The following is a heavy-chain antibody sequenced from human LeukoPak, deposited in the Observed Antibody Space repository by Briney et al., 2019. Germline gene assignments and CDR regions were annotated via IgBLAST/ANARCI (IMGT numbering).Heavy chain of an antibody. V-gene: IGHV1-2*02. Sequence: ASVKVSCKASGYTFIGYYMHWVRQAPGQGLEWMGWINPNSGGTNYAQKFQGRVTMTRDTSISTAYMELSRLRSDDTAVYYCARDNGVLGYYYYYMDVWGKGTTVTVSS. J-gene: IGHJ6*03. D-gene: IGHD2-8*01. CDR1: GYTFIGYY. CDR2: INPNSGGT. CDR3: ARDNGVLGYYYYYMDV.